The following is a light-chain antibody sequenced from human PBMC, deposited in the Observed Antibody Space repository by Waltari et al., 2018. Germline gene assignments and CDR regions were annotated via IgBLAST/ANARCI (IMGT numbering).Light chain of an antibody. J-gene: IGKJ1*01. Sequence: DIVLTQSPGTLSLSPGEGATLSCKTSQSVSTYLAWYQQKPGQAPRLLISGASRRATGVPARFSGGGSGTDFTLTISRLEPDDFAVYYCQHYGRSPRTFGQGTKEEIK. CDR2: GAS. CDR1: QSVSTY. CDR3: QHYGRSPRT. V-gene: IGKV3-20*01.